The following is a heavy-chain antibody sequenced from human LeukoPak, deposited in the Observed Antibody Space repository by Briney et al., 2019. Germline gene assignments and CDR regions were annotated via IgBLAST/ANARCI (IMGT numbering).Heavy chain of an antibody. CDR2: VSGDGGVK. J-gene: IGHJ4*02. Sequence: GGSLRLSCAPSGYPFRQLSMHWARQAPGKGLEWVSLVSGDGGVKHYADSVKGRFTISRDNSKNSLYLQMRSLGVEGSAYYYVAKGDNGISLDFDFWGQGTLVTVSS. D-gene: IGHD4-23*01. V-gene: IGHV3-43*02. CDR1: GYPFRQLS. CDR3: AKGDNGISLDFDF.